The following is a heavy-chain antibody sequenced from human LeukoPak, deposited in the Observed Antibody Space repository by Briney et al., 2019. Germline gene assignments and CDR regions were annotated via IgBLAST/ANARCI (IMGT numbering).Heavy chain of an antibody. Sequence: SVKLSCTASVGTVSSYAISWVRQAPRQGLEWMGGIIPIFGTANYAQNFQGRVTITADSSTSTAYMELSSLRSEDTAVYFCARDEGAKIAFAIWGQGTMVTVSS. CDR2: IIPIFGTA. CDR3: ARDEGAKIAFAI. D-gene: IGHD1-26*01. J-gene: IGHJ3*02. V-gene: IGHV1-69*06. CDR1: VGTVSSYA.